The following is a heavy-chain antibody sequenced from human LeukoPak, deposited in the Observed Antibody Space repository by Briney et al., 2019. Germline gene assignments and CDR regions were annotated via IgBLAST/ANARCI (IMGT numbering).Heavy chain of an antibody. Sequence: PGGSLRLSCAVAGFTFSNYWMHWVRQAPGEGLVWVSRINSDGSSTTYADSVRGRFTISRDNAKNTLYLQMNSLRVEDTAVYYCGKDRGGYNYYYGMDVWGQGTTVTVS. CDR2: INSDGSST. D-gene: IGHD4-23*01. J-gene: IGHJ6*02. V-gene: IGHV3-74*03. CDR1: GFTFSNYW. CDR3: GKDRGGYNYYYGMDV.